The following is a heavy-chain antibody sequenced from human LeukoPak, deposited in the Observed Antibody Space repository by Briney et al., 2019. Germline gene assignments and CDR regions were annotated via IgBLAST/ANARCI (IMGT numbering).Heavy chain of an antibody. V-gene: IGHV4-39*01. CDR1: GGSISSSSYY. CDR3: ARGEVTISFYYYGMDV. J-gene: IGHJ6*02. CDR2: IYYSGST. D-gene: IGHD3-3*01. Sequence: SETLSLTCTVSGGSISSSSYYWGWIRQPPGKGLEWIGSIYYSGSTYYNPSLKSRVTISVDTSKNQFSLKLSSVTAADTAVYYCARGEVTISFYYYGMDVWGQGTTVTVSS.